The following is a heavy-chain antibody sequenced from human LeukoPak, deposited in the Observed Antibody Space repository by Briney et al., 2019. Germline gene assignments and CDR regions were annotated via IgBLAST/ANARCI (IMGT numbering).Heavy chain of an antibody. CDR1: GFTVSSNY. V-gene: IGHV3-53*01. D-gene: IGHD4-23*01. CDR3: ATFSYAGNAGGSVGY. J-gene: IGHJ4*02. Sequence: GGSLRLSCAASGFTVSSNYMSWVRQAPGKGLEWVSVIYRGGSTYYADSVKGRFTISRDNSKNMVYLQMNSLRAEDTAVYYCATFSYAGNAGGSVGYWGQGTLVTVSS. CDR2: IYRGGST.